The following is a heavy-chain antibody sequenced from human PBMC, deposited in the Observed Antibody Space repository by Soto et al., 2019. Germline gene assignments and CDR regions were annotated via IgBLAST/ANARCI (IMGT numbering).Heavy chain of an antibody. CDR3: ARSIVVVPAAMRFYFDY. J-gene: IGHJ4*02. CDR1: GXTFSSYA. V-gene: IGHV1-69*13. CDR2: IIPIFGTA. Sequence: GASVKVSCKASGXTFSSYAISWVRQAPGQGLEWMGGIIPIFGTANYAQKFQGRVTITADESTSTAYMELSSLRSEDTAVYYCARSIVVVPAAMRFYFDYWGQGTLVTVSS. D-gene: IGHD2-2*01.